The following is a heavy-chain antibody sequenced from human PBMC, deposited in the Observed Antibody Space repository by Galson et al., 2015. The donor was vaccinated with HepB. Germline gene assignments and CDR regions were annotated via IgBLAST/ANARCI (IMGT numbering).Heavy chain of an antibody. CDR1: GFTFSSYT. CDR3: AGVYFGSGGSSAYWYFDL. Sequence: SLRLSCAASGFTFSSYTMNWVRQAPGKGLESVSYISSTGTTMYYADSAKGRFTISRDNAQNSLYLQMNSLRDEDTAVYYCAGVYFGSGGSSAYWYFDLWGRGALVTVSS. D-gene: IGHD3-10*01. J-gene: IGHJ2*01. CDR2: ISSTGTTM. V-gene: IGHV3-48*02.